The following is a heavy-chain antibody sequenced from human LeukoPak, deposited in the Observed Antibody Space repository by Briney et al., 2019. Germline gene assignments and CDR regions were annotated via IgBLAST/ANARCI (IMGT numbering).Heavy chain of an antibody. D-gene: IGHD2-21*01. CDR2: IYYSGST. V-gene: IGHV4-39*07. J-gene: IGHJ3*02. Sequence: SETLSLTCTVSGGSISSSSYYWGWIRQPPGKGLEWIGSIYYSGSTYYNPSLKSRVTISVDTSKNQFSLKLSSVTAADTAVYYCARVGIDNDAFDIWGQGTMVTVSS. CDR3: ARVGIDNDAFDI. CDR1: GGSISSSSYY.